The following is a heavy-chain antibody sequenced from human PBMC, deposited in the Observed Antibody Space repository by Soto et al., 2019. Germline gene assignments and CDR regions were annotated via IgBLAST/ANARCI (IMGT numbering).Heavy chain of an antibody. V-gene: IGHV3-30*18. J-gene: IGHJ5*02. CDR3: AKDFGAWSDS. CDR2: ISYDGTDK. CDR1: VFSFSTYG. D-gene: IGHD6-19*01. Sequence: QVHMVESGGGVVQPGMSLTISCGVSVFSFSTYGMNWGRQSPAKGLEWVALISYDGTDKYYADSVKGRVSIYRDTYKQTLSLHMDSLRPEDTAVYYCAKDFGAWSDSWGQGTLVNGSS.